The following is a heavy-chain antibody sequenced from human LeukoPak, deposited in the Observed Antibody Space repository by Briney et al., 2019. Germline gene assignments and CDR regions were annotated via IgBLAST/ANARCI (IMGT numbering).Heavy chain of an antibody. V-gene: IGHV3-23*01. CDR1: GFTFSNYA. Sequence: GGSLRLSCAASGFTFSNYAMSWVRQAPGKGLEWVSVISGSGGSTYYADSVKGRFTISRDNSKNTLYLQMNSLRAEDTAVYYCANIAVAGNKYFDYWGQGTLVTVSS. J-gene: IGHJ4*02. CDR3: ANIAVAGNKYFDY. CDR2: ISGSGGST. D-gene: IGHD6-19*01.